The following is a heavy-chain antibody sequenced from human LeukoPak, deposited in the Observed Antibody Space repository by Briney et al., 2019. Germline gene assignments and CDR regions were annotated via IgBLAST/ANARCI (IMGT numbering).Heavy chain of an antibody. J-gene: IGHJ4*02. CDR2: IRSDGNKK. D-gene: IGHD4-17*01. Sequence: GGSLRLSCAASVFTFSSYGMYWVRQAPGKGLEWVAFIRSDGNKKYYADSVKGRFTISRDNSRNTLYLQMNSLRTEDTAVYYCAKDLNYGELVDSWGKGTLVTVSS. CDR1: VFTFSSYG. V-gene: IGHV3-30*02. CDR3: AKDLNYGELVDS.